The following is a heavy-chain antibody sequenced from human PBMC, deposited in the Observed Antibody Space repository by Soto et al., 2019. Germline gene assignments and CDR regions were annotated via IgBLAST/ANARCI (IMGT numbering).Heavy chain of an antibody. J-gene: IGHJ4*02. CDR3: ARHAIRPQIAIFGVVTDPYYFDY. CDR1: GGSISSSSSY. CDR2: IYYSGST. Sequence: SETLSLTCTVSGGSISSSSSYWGWILHPPGEGLEWIGYIYYSGSTNYNPSLKSRVTISVDTSKNQFSLKLNSVTAADTAVYYCARHAIRPQIAIFGVVTDPYYFDYWGQGTLVTVSS. D-gene: IGHD3-3*01. V-gene: IGHV4-39*01.